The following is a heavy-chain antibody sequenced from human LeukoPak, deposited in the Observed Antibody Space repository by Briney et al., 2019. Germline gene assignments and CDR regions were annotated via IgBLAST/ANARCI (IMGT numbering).Heavy chain of an antibody. V-gene: IGHV4-59*01. J-gene: IGHJ3*02. CDR1: GGSISSYY. Sequence: SETLSLTCTVSGGSISSYYWSWIRQPPGKGLEWIGYIYYSGSTNYNPSLKSRVTISVDSSKNQFSLKLSSVTAADTAVYYCARDKGPYYDYVWGSYRDHDAFDIWGRGTLWTVSS. CDR3: ARDKGPYYDYVWGSYRDHDAFDI. D-gene: IGHD3-16*02. CDR2: IYYSGST.